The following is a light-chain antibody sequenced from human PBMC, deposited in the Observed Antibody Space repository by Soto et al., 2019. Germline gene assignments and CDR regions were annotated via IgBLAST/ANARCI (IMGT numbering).Light chain of an antibody. Sequence: EIVLTQSPGILSLSPGERATLSCRASQTVSGNYLAWYQQKPGQSPRLLIYGSSDRATGIPDRFSGSGSGTDFTLTIIRVEPEDFSVYYCQQYGSSPPYTFGQGTTLEI. J-gene: IGKJ2*01. CDR1: QTVSGNY. CDR2: GSS. V-gene: IGKV3-20*01. CDR3: QQYGSSPPYT.